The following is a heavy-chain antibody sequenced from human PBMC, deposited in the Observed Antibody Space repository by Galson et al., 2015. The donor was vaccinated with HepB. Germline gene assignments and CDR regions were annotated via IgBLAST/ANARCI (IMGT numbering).Heavy chain of an antibody. J-gene: IGHJ4*02. CDR3: ANASPYGTTWYGANDY. CDR2: ISGSDGGT. V-gene: IGHV3-23*01. CDR1: GFTFRSYA. D-gene: IGHD6-13*01. Sequence: SLRLSCAASGFTFRSYAWVRQAPGKGLEWVSAISGSDGGTAYADSVRGRFTISRDSSKNTLYLQMNSLRGDDTAVYYCANASPYGTTWYGANDYWGQETLVTVSS.